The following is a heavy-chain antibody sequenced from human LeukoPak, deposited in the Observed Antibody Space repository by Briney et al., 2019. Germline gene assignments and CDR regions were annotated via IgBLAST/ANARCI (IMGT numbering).Heavy chain of an antibody. CDR3: ARTHLTSWSKDY. Sequence: GGSLRLSCAASGFTFSDYYMSWIRQAPGKGLEWVSYISCNTGYTEYADSVKGRFTISRDNAKNSLYLQLNSLRAEDTAVYYCARTHLTSWSKDYWGQGTLVTVSS. J-gene: IGHJ4*02. V-gene: IGHV3-11*03. CDR2: ISCNTGYT. CDR1: GFTFSDYY. D-gene: IGHD6-13*01.